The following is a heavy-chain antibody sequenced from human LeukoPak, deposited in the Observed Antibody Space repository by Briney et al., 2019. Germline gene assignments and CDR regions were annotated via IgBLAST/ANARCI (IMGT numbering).Heavy chain of an antibody. D-gene: IGHD1-7*01. CDR1: GGSISSGSYY. J-gene: IGHJ5*02. CDR3: ARYNWNYELDP. V-gene: IGHV4-61*02. CDR2: IYTSGST. Sequence: SQTLSLTCTVSGGSISSGSYYWSWIRQPAGKGLEWIGRIYTSGSTNYNPSLKSRVTISVDTSKNQFSLKLSSVTAAGTAVYYCARYNWNYELDPWGQGTLVTVSS.